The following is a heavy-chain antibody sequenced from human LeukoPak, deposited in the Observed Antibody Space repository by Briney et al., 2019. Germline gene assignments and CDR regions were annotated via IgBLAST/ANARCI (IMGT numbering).Heavy chain of an antibody. V-gene: IGHV3-23*01. CDR3: AKSPYCSGTSCRNFFYGVDL. Sequence: GGALRLSCAASGFTFSSYAMSWVRQAQGKGLEWVSAFSGSGGSSYYADSVRGRFTISRDNSKNNLDLQMNTLRAEDTGVYYCAKSPYCSGTSCRNFFYGVDLWGKGNTVTVSS. CDR2: FSGSGGSS. D-gene: IGHD2-2*01. J-gene: IGHJ6*04. CDR1: GFTFSSYA.